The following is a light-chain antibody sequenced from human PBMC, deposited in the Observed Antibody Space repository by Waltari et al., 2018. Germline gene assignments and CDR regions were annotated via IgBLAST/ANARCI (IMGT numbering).Light chain of an antibody. J-gene: IGLJ1*01. CDR2: EVP. V-gene: IGLV2-8*01. CDR1: SSDVGAYNY. Sequence: QSALTQPPSASGSPGQSVTISCTGTSSDVGAYNYVSWYQQYPDKAPKLKIYEVPKRRSCVPVRFSGPKSGNTASLTFSGLQAEDEADYYCISYAGNNKYVLGAGTKVTVL. CDR3: ISYAGNNKYV.